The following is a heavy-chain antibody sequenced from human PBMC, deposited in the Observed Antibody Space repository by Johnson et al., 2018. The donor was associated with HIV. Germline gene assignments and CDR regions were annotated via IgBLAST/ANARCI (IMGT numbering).Heavy chain of an antibody. CDR3: ARVGLGSLWFGELNSAFDV. V-gene: IGHV3-9*01. CDR1: GFSVDDYA. CDR2: ISSSGSII. Sequence: VQLLESGGGLVQPGRSLRLSCRASGFSVDDYAMHWVRQAPGKGLEWVSGISSSGSIINYADSMKGRFTISRDNARKSLYLQMNSLRAEDTAVYYCARVGLGSLWFGELNSAFDVWGQGTMVTVSS. J-gene: IGHJ3*01. D-gene: IGHD3-10*01.